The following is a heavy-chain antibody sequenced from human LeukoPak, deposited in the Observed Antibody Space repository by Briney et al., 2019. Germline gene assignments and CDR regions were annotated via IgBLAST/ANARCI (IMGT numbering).Heavy chain of an antibody. CDR3: AKVETTVATPFDY. CDR2: ISGSGGTT. CDR1: GFSFSNYA. Sequence: GSLRLSCAASGFSFSNYAMNWVRQAPEKRLEWVSGISGSGGTTYYADSVKGRFTISRDNSKDTLYLQLDSLRAEDTAIYYCAKVETTVATPFDYWGQGTLVTVSS. D-gene: IGHD4-23*01. V-gene: IGHV3-23*01. J-gene: IGHJ4*02.